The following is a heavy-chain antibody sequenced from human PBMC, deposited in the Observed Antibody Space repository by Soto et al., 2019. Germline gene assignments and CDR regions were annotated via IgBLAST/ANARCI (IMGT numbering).Heavy chain of an antibody. V-gene: IGHV3-66*01. CDR1: GFTVSSNY. J-gene: IGHJ3*02. D-gene: IGHD3-16*01. CDR2: IYSGGST. Sequence: GGSLRLSCAASGFTVSSNYMIWVRQAPGKGLEWVSLIYSGGSTYYADSVKGRFTISRDNSKNTLHLQMNSLRVEDTAMYYCARVFPVWAPHALAIWGQGTMVTVSS. CDR3: ARVFPVWAPHALAI.